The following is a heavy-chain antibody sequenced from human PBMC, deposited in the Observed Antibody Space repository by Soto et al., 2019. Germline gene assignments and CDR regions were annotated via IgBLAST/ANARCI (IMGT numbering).Heavy chain of an antibody. CDR2: TSAYNGNT. D-gene: IGHD2-2*01. CDR1: GYTFTSYG. CDR3: ARDRLGYCSSTSCGNGMDV. V-gene: IGHV1-18*04. Sequence: ASLKVSCKASGYTFTSYGISWVRQAPGQGLEWMGWTSAYNGNTNYAQKLQGRVTMTTDTSTSTAYMELRSLRSDDTAVYYCARDRLGYCSSTSCGNGMDVWGQGTTVTVSS. J-gene: IGHJ6*02.